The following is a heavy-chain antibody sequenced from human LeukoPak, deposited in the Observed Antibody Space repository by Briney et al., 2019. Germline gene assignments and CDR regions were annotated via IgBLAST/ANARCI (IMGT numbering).Heavy chain of an antibody. Sequence: SETLSLTCVVSGGSISSTSYYWSWIRQPAGKGLEWIGRIYTSGSTNYNPSLKSRVTMSVDTSKNQFSLKLSSVTAADTALYYCARVWTDSGSYYDDRGAFDYWGQGTLVTVSS. J-gene: IGHJ4*02. D-gene: IGHD1-26*01. CDR3: ARVWTDSGSYYDDRGAFDY. V-gene: IGHV4-61*02. CDR1: GGSISSTSYY. CDR2: IYTSGST.